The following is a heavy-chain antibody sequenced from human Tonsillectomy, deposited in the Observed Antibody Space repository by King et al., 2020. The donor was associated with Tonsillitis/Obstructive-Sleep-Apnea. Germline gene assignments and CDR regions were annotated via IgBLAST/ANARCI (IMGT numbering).Heavy chain of an antibody. D-gene: IGHD3-22*01. CDR3: ARSYYYDSSGYYDGGPFDY. Sequence: HVQLQQWGAGLLKPSETLSLTCAVYGGSFSGYYWSWIRQPPGKGLEWIGEINHSGSTNYNPSLKSRVTISVDTSKNQFSLELSSVTAADTAVYYCARSYYYDSSGYYDGGPFDYWVQETLVTVSS. CDR2: INHSGST. J-gene: IGHJ4*02. CDR1: GGSFSGYY. V-gene: IGHV4-34*01.